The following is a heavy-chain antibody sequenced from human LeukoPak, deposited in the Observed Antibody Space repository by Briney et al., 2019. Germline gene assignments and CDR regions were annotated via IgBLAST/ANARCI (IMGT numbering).Heavy chain of an antibody. CDR3: AGFTPAVDY. CDR2: IYHSGGT. V-gene: IGHV4-38-2*01. CDR1: GYSISSGHY. J-gene: IGHJ4*02. Sequence: PSETLSLTYAVSGYSISSGHYWGWIRQPPGKGLEWIGSIYHSGGTYYNPSLKSRVTISVDTSKNQFPLKMKSVTAADTAVYYCAGFTPAVDYCSQGTLVTVSS. D-gene: IGHD3-10*01.